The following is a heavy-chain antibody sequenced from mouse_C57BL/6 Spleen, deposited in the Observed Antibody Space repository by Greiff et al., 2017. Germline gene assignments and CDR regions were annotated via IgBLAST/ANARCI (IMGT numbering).Heavy chain of an antibody. V-gene: IGHV1-61*01. Sequence: VQLKKNGAALVIPVSSVKLSCKASGYTFTSYWMDWVKQRPGQGLEWIGNIYPSDSETHYNQKFKDKATLTVDKSSSTAYMQLSSLTSEDSAVYYCAREVVATPYYFDYWGQGTTLTVSS. CDR3: AREVVATPYYFDY. CDR2: IYPSDSET. J-gene: IGHJ2*01. CDR1: GYTFTSYW. D-gene: IGHD1-1*01.